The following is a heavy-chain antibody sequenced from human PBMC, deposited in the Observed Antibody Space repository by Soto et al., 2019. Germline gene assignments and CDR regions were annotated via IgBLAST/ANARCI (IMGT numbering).Heavy chain of an antibody. Sequence: PSETLSLTCAVYGGSFSGYYWSWIRQPPGKWLEWIGEINHSGSTNYNPSLKSRVTISVDTSKNQFSLKLSSVTAADTAVYYCARARARSSANPGGYYYYYGMDVWGQGXTVTVYS. CDR1: GGSFSGYY. J-gene: IGHJ6*02. CDR2: INHSGST. V-gene: IGHV4-34*01. CDR3: ARARARSSANPGGYYYYYGMDV. D-gene: IGHD2-2*01.